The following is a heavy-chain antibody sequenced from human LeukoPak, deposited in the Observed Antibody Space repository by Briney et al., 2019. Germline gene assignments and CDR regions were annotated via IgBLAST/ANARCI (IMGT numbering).Heavy chain of an antibody. D-gene: IGHD3-10*01. V-gene: IGHV3-23*01. CDR1: GFTFSSYA. Sequence: GGSLRLSCAASGFTFSSYAMSWVRQALGKGLEWVSAISGSGGSTYYADSVKGRFTISRDNSKNTLYLQMNSLRAEDTAVYYCAKLITMVRGVILSYWGQGTLVTVSS. CDR2: ISGSGGST. CDR3: AKLITMVRGVILSY. J-gene: IGHJ4*02.